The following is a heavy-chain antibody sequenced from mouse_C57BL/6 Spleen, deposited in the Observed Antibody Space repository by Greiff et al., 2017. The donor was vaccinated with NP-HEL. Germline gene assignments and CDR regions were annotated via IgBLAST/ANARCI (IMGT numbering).Heavy chain of an antibody. Sequence: EVKLVESGGGLVQPGGSMKLSCVASGFTFSNYWMNWVRQSPEKGLEWVAQIRLKSDNYATHYAESVKGRFTISRDDSKSSVYLQMNNLRAEDTGIYYCTGGIYYGNYGDYFDYWGQGTTLTVSS. CDR1: GFTFSNYW. CDR3: TGGIYYGNYGDYFDY. V-gene: IGHV6-3*01. D-gene: IGHD2-1*01. J-gene: IGHJ2*01. CDR2: IRLKSDNYAT.